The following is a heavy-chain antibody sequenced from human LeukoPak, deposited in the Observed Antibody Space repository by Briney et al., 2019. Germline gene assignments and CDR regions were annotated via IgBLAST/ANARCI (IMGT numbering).Heavy chain of an antibody. D-gene: IGHD1-1*01. V-gene: IGHV4-34*01. CDR3: ARGPGHSFKY. CDR2: ISHTGNT. Sequence: PSETLSLTCAVSDGSFTNYYWTWIRQSPGKGLEWLGEISHTGNTHYNPSLKSRVTVSVDISADMSTTRVSLNLKSVTAADTAIYYCARGPGHSFKYWGQGTRVTVSS. CDR1: DGSFTNYY. J-gene: IGHJ4*02.